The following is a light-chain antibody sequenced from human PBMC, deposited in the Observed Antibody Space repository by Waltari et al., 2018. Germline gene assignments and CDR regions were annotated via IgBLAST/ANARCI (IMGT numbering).Light chain of an antibody. V-gene: IGKV4-1*01. J-gene: IGKJ4*02. CDR2: WAS. Sequence: DIVMTQSPDSLAVSLAERATLTCRSSRCVLYSSNNQNYLAWYQQKPGQPPMLPFYWASTRESGVPDRFSGSGSGTDFTLTISSVQAEEVAVYYCQQYYSTPLTFGGGTKVEIK. CDR3: QQYYSTPLT. CDR1: RCVLYSSNNQNY.